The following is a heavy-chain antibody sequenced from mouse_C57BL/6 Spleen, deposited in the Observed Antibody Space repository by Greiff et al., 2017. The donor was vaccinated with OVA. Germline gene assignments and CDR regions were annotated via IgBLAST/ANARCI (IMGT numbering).Heavy chain of an antibody. CDR1: GFTFSSYA. V-gene: IGHV5-9-1*02. Sequence: EVKLMESGEGLVKPGGSLKLSCAASGFTFSSYAMSWVRQTPEKRLEWVAYISSGGDYIYYADTVKGRFTISRDNARNTLYLQMSSLKSEDTALYYCTRDGGYYWFAYWGQGTLVTVSA. D-gene: IGHD2-3*01. J-gene: IGHJ3*01. CDR2: ISSGGDYI. CDR3: TRDGGYYWFAY.